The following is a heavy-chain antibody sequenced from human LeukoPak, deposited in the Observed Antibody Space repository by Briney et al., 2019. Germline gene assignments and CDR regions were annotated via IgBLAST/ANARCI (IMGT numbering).Heavy chain of an antibody. V-gene: IGHV3-33*01. CDR1: GFTFSSYG. J-gene: IGHJ6*02. Sequence: HPGGSLRLSCAASGFTFSSYGMPWVRQAPGKGLEWVAVIWYDGSNKYYADSVKGRFTISRDNSKNTLYLQMNSLRAEDTAVYYCARKGSSGWYSTVWGQGTTVTVSS. CDR3: ARKGSSGWYSTV. D-gene: IGHD6-19*01. CDR2: IWYDGSNK.